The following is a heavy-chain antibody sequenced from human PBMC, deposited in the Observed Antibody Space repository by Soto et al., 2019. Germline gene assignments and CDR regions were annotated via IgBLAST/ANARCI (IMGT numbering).Heavy chain of an antibody. CDR1: GFTFTSSA. CDR3: AADSSCWYVSFGY. Sequence: ASVKVSCKASGFTFTSSAVQWVRQARGQRLEWIGWIVVGSGNTNYAQKFQERVTITRDMSTSTAYMELSSLRSEDTAVYYCAADSSCWYVSFGYWGQGTLVTVSS. CDR2: IVVGSGNT. J-gene: IGHJ4*02. V-gene: IGHV1-58*01. D-gene: IGHD6-19*01.